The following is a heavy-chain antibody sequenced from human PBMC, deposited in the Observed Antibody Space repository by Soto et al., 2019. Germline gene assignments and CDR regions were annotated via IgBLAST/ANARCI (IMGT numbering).Heavy chain of an antibody. Sequence: VQLCKSGVGLKNPGPSVRVSSKASGSTFTSFVLIWLQQPPGQGPEWMGWISPESDKATYAHKFQGRITMTTDTSTTTAYMDLRSLRSDDTAVYYCTRDLFFISPSTVTTDAYWGQGTLVSVS. D-gene: IGHD4-17*01. J-gene: IGHJ4*02. CDR1: GSTFTSFV. V-gene: IGHV1-18*01. CDR3: TRDLFFISPSTVTTDAY. CDR2: ISPESDKA.